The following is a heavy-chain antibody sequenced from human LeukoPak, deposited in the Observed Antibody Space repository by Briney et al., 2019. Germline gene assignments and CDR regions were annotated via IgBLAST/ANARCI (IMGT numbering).Heavy chain of an antibody. CDR3: ARSLAGATFYYYYYYMDV. V-gene: IGHV4-61*02. Sequence: SETLSLTCTVSGGSISSGSYYWSWIRQPAGKGLVWIGRIYTSGSTNYNPSLKSRVTISVDTSKNQFSLKLSSVTAADTAVYYCARSLAGATFYYYYYYMDVWGKGTTVTVSS. CDR1: GGSISSGSYY. D-gene: IGHD1-26*01. J-gene: IGHJ6*03. CDR2: IYTSGST.